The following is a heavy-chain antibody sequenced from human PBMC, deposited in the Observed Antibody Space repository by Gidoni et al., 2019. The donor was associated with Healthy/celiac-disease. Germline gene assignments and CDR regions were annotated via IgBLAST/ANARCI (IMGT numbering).Heavy chain of an antibody. Sequence: QVQLVESGGGLVQPGRSLRLSCAASGFTFRCYGMHWVRQAPGKGLEWVAVRWYDGSNKYYADSVKGRFNISRDNSKNTLYLQMNSLRAEDTAVYYCARDIGLSTAFHDYGDYVQGFNYWGQGTLVTVSS. J-gene: IGHJ4*02. CDR1: GFTFRCYG. D-gene: IGHD4-17*01. V-gene: IGHV3-33*01. CDR3: ARDIGLSTAFHDYGDYVQGFNY. CDR2: RWYDGSNK.